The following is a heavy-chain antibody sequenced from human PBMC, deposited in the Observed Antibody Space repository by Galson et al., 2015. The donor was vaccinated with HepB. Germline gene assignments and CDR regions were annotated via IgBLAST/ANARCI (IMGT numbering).Heavy chain of an antibody. V-gene: IGHV3-30-3*01. CDR2: ISPDGSTT. CDR1: GFTFTTHN. CDR3: ARDFNWNYDY. J-gene: IGHJ4*02. Sequence: SLRLSCAASGFTFTTHNIHWVRQAPVKGLEWLAIISPDGSTTFCADSVKGRFTISRDNSKNTLFLQMNSLRPEDTAVYYCARDFNWNYDYWGQGTLVTVSS. D-gene: IGHD1-1*01.